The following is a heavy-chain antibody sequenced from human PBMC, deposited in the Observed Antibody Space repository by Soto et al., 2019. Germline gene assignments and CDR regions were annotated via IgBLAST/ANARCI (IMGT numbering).Heavy chain of an antibody. CDR2: ISTYNGDT. V-gene: IGHV1-18*04. CDR1: GYSFTSYG. D-gene: IGHD2-8*01. Sequence: QVQLVQSVTEVKKPGASVQVSCKASGYSFTSYGINWVRQAPGQGLEWMGWISTYNGDTNYAQKFQGRVTMTTDTSRTTAYMELRRLTSDDPAVYFCARGDSTGSPRGCFDPWGQGTVFTVSS. J-gene: IGHJ5*02. CDR3: ARGDSTGSPRGCFDP.